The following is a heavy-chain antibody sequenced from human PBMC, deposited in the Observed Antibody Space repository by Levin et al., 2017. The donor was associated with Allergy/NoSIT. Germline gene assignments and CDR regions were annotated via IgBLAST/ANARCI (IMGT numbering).Heavy chain of an antibody. D-gene: IGHD2-21*02. J-gene: IGHJ4*02. Sequence: GESLKISCAASGFTFSGSAMHWVRQASGKGLEWVGRIRSKANSYATAYAASVKGRFTISRDDSKNTAYLQMNSLKTEDTAVYYCTSLYCGGDCSPFHEFDYWGQGTLVTVSS. CDR1: GFTFSGSA. CDR3: TSLYCGGDCSPFHEFDY. V-gene: IGHV3-73*01. CDR2: IRSKANSYAT.